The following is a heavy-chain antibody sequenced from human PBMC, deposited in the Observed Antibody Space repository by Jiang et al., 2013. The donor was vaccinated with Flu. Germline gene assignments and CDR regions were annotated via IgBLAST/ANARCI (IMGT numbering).Heavy chain of an antibody. J-gene: IGHJ3*02. Sequence: RLSCAASGFTVSSNYMSWVRQAPGKGLEWVSVIYSGGSTYYADSVKGRFTISRDNSKNTLYLQMNSLRAEDTAVYYCAVGRMATLSGAFDIWGQGTMVTVSS. D-gene: IGHD5-24*01. CDR1: GFTVSSNY. V-gene: IGHV3-66*01. CDR3: AVGRMATLSGAFDI. CDR2: IYSGGST.